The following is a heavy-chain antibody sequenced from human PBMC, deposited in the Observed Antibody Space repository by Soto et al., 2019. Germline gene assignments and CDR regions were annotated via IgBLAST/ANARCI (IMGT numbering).Heavy chain of an antibody. D-gene: IGHD2-2*01. J-gene: IGHJ5*02. CDR2: IYYSGST. Sequence: SETLSLTCTVSGGSVSSGSYYWSWIRQPPGKGLEWIGYIYYSGSTNYNPSLKSRVTISVDTSKNQFSLKLSSVTAADTAVYYCARGQGYCISTSCAHGFDPWGQGTLVTVSS. V-gene: IGHV4-61*01. CDR3: ARGQGYCISTSCAHGFDP. CDR1: GGSVSSGSYY.